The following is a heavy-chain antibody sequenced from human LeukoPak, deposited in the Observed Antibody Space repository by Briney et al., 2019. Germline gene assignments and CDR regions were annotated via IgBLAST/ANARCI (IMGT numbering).Heavy chain of an antibody. CDR2: ISGSGGST. CDR1: GFTFSSYA. CDR3: PKVGVYYYDNSGYDVNDY. J-gene: IGHJ4*02. D-gene: IGHD3-22*01. V-gene: IGHV3-23*01. Sequence: GSLRLSCAASGFTFSSYAMSWVRQAPGKGLEWVSAISGSGGSTYCSNSVKGRVTISRHNSKNTLYLQMNSLRAEDTAVYYCPKVGVYYYDNSGYDVNDYWGQGTLVTVSS.